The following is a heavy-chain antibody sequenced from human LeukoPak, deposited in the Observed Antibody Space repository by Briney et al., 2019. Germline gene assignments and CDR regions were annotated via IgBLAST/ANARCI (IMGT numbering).Heavy chain of an antibody. J-gene: IGHJ3*02. CDR3: AREGRWGNAFDI. CDR2: INPDSGGT. V-gene: IGHV1-2*02. D-gene: IGHD4-23*01. CDR1: GYTFTDYY. Sequence: ASVKVSCKASGYTFTDYYMHWVRQAPGHGLEYMGWINPDSGGTNYVQKFQGRVTMTRDTSIGTAYMELSSLRSDDTAVYYCAREGRWGNAFDIWGQGTVVTVSS.